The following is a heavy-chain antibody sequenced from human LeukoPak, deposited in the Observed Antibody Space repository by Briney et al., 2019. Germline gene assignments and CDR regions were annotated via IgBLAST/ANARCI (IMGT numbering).Heavy chain of an antibody. J-gene: IGHJ4*02. V-gene: IGHV3-11*04. CDR2: ISHRVSAV. CDR3: VRDIVPYSSNWYYFDY. CDR1: GFTFSDYY. D-gene: IGHD6-13*01. Sequence: GGSLRLACAASGFTFSDYYMSWIRQAPGKGLEWISYISHRVSAVQYADSVKGRFTISRDNASNSLYLQMNGLRAEDTAVYYCVRDIVPYSSNWYYFDYWGQGTLVTVSS.